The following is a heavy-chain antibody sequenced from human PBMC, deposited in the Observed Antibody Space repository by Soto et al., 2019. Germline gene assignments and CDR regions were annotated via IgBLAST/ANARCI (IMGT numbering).Heavy chain of an antibody. CDR1: GYTFTGYY. V-gene: IGHV1-2*04. J-gene: IGHJ4*02. Sequence: ASVKVSCKASGYTFTGYYMHWVRQAPGQGLEWMGWINPNSGGTNYAQKFQGWVTMTRDTSISTAYMELSRLRSDDTAVYYCARAGHLTGSYYFDYWGQGTLVTVSS. D-gene: IGHD7-27*01. CDR3: ARAGHLTGSYYFDY. CDR2: INPNSGGT.